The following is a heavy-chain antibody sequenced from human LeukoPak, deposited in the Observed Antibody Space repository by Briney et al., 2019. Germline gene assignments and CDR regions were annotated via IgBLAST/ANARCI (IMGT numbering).Heavy chain of an antibody. D-gene: IGHD6-13*01. Sequence: GGSLRLSCAASGFIFSDYWMHWARQAPGRGLEWVANIKQDGSERYYVDSVKGRFTITRDNAKNSLSLQMNSLRAEDTAVYYCVRAIAVAASYWGQGALVTVSS. CDR2: IKQDGSER. V-gene: IGHV3-7*01. CDR3: VRAIAVAASY. J-gene: IGHJ4*02. CDR1: GFIFSDYW.